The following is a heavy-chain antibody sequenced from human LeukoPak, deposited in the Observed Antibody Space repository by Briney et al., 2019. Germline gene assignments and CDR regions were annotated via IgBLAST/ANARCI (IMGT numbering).Heavy chain of an antibody. D-gene: IGHD4-17*01. CDR3: AREEDYGDSPGAFDI. Sequence: GASVKLSCKASGYTFTSYYMHWVRQAPGQGLEWIGIINPSGGSTSYAQKFQGRVTMTRDTSTSTVYMELNSLRSEDTAVYYCAREEDYGDSPGAFDIWGQGTMVTVSS. CDR1: GYTFTSYY. V-gene: IGHV1-46*01. CDR2: INPSGGST. J-gene: IGHJ3*02.